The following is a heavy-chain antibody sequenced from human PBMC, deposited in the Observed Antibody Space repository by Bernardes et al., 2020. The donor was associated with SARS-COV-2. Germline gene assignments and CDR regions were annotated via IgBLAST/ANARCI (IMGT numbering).Heavy chain of an antibody. V-gene: IGHV3-48*04. D-gene: IGHD4-17*01. CDR1: GFTYSSYS. Sequence: GGSLRLSCVASGFTYSSYSMNWVRQAPGKGLEWVSYISSSGSTIYYADSVKGRFTIARDDAKESLYLQMHSLRVEDAAVYYCARETNGDVVSGAFDIWGQGSVVTVSS. CDR3: ARETNGDVVSGAFDI. CDR2: ISSSGSTI. J-gene: IGHJ3*02.